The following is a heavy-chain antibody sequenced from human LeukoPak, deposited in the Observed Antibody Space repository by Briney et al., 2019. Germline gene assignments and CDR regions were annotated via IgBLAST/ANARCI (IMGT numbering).Heavy chain of an antibody. V-gene: IGHV3-9*01. J-gene: IGHJ4*02. CDR1: GFSFDNYA. Sequence: PGRSLRLSCAASGFSFDNYAMHWVRQAPGKGLEWVSNISWKSGTLVYADSVKGRFTISRDNAKNSLYLQMNSLRAEDTALYYCAKDFRSSDWYGGFDYWGQGTLVTVSS. CDR3: AKDFRSSDWYGGFDY. D-gene: IGHD6-19*01. CDR2: ISWKSGTL.